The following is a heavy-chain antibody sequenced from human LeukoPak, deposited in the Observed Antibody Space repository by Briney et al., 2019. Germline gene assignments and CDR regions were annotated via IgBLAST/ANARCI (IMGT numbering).Heavy chain of an antibody. CDR1: VFTVSSNY. CDR3: ARDLYYGSGGSFDY. D-gene: IGHD3-10*01. V-gene: IGHV3-53*01. Sequence: GGSLRLSCAASVFTVSSNYMSWLREAPGKGLEWLSVIYSGCSTYYADSVKGRFTISRDNSKNTLYLQMNSLRAEDTAVYYCARDLYYGSGGSFDYWGQGTLVTVSS. J-gene: IGHJ4*02. CDR2: IYSGCST.